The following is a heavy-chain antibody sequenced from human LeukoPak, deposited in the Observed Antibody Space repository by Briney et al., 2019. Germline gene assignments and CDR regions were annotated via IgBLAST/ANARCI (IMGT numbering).Heavy chain of an antibody. D-gene: IGHD3-22*01. J-gene: IGHJ6*03. CDR2: IGGSDGRT. V-gene: IGHV3-23*01. CDR1: GFTFSTYA. CDR3: AKDSSSYDWGYMDV. Sequence: GGSLRLSCAASGFTFSTYAMSWVRQAPGKGLEWVSLIGGSDGRTRYADSVKGRFTISRDNSKNTLYLEMNSLRAEDAAVYYCAKDSSSYDWGYMDVWGKGTTVTISS.